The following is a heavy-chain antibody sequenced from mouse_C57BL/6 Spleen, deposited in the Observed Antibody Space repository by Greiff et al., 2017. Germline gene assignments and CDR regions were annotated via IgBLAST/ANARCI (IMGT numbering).Heavy chain of an antibody. Sequence: VQRVESGAELVMPGASVKISCKASGYAFSSYWMNWVKQRPGKGLEWIGQIYPGDGDTNYNGKFKGKATLTADKSSSTAYMQRSSLTSEDAAVYFCARPGPYETDWGQGTLVTVSA. V-gene: IGHV1-80*01. CDR1: GYAFSSYW. CDR3: ARPGPYETD. CDR2: IYPGDGDT. D-gene: IGHD2-3*01. J-gene: IGHJ3*01.